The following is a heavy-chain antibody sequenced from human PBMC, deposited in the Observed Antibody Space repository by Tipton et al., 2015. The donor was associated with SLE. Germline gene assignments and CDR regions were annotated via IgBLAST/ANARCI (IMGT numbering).Heavy chain of an antibody. CDR2: IYYSGST. CDR3: ARYRVCGGDCYYAFDI. J-gene: IGHJ3*02. CDR1: GGSISSYY. Sequence: LRLSCTVSGGSISSYYWSWIRQPPGKGLEWIGYIYYSGSTNYNPSLKSRVTISVDTSKNQFSLKLSSETAADTAVYYCARYRVCGGDCYYAFDIWGQGTMVTVSS. D-gene: IGHD2-21*01. V-gene: IGHV4-59*08.